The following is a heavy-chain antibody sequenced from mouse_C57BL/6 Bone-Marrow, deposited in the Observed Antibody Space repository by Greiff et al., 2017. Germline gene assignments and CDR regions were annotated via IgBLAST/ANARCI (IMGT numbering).Heavy chain of an antibody. J-gene: IGHJ2*01. CDR3: ARNVRLLSFDY. V-gene: IGHV1-18*01. Sequence: EVQLQQSGPELVKPGASVKIPCKASGYTFTDYNMDWVKQSHGKSLEWIGDINPNNGGTTYNQKFKGKATLTLATSYSTAYMELRSLTSEDTAVYYCARNVRLLSFDYWGQGTTLTVSS. CDR1: GYTFTDYN. D-gene: IGHD2-3*01. CDR2: INPNNGGT.